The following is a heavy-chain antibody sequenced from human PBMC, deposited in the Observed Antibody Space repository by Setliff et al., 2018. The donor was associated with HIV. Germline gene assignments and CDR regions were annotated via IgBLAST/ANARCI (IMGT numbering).Heavy chain of an antibody. D-gene: IGHD2-2*01. J-gene: IGHJ6*03. CDR3: TKRKEYCSSANCADSEGYYYMDV. CDR2: IIPIFGST. V-gene: IGHV1-69*13. Sequence: SVKVSCKASGGTFSNYAISWVRQAPGQGLEWMGGIIPIFGSTKYAQKFQDRVTITADESTYTADMELSSLRSEDTAVYYCTKRKEYCSSANCADSEGYYYMDVWGKGTTVTVSS. CDR1: GGTFSNYA.